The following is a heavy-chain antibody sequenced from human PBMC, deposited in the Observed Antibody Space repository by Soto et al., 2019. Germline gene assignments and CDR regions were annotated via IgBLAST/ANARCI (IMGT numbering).Heavy chain of an antibody. Sequence: GESLKISCKGSGYSFTSYWISWVRQMPGKGLEWMGRIDPSDSYTNYSPSFQGHVTISADKSISTAYLQWSSLKASDTAMYYCARRVTPEDSGSWEQEFDYWGQGTLVTVSS. CDR3: ARRVTPEDSGSWEQEFDY. V-gene: IGHV5-10-1*01. CDR1: GYSFTSYW. J-gene: IGHJ4*02. D-gene: IGHD6-13*01. CDR2: IDPSDSYT.